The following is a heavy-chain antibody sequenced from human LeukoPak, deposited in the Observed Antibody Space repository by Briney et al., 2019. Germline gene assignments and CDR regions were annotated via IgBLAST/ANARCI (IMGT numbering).Heavy chain of an antibody. CDR2: ISSSGSTI. CDR1: GFTFSDYY. V-gene: IGHV3-11*01. J-gene: IGHJ4*02. CDR3: ASPVVVTATDNDY. D-gene: IGHD2-21*02. Sequence: GGSLRLSCAASGFTFSDYYMSWIRQAPGKGLEWVSYISSSGSTIYYADSVKGRFTISGDNAKNSLYLQMNSLRAEDTAVYYCASPVVVTATDNDYWGQGTLVTVSS.